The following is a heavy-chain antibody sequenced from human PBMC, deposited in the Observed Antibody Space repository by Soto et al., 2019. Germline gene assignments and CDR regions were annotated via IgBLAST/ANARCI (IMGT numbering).Heavy chain of an antibody. CDR1: GFTLSSYA. J-gene: IGHJ1*01. CDR3: VKDPGAVTGDEYFQH. CDR2: ISSNGGTT. Sequence: GGSLRLSCSASGFTLSSYAMHWVRQAPGKGLEYASGISSNGGTTYYVDSVKGRFIISRDNSKNTLYLQMSSLRTDDTAVYYCVKDPGAVTGDEYFQHWGLGTLVTVSS. D-gene: IGHD6-19*01. V-gene: IGHV3-64D*06.